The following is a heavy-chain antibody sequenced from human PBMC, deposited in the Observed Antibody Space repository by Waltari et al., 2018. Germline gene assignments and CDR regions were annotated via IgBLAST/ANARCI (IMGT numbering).Heavy chain of an antibody. D-gene: IGHD3-10*01. J-gene: IGHJ6*02. CDR3: ARDRDYYGSGSYYKRMDV. CDR1: VGSISSGSYY. Sequence: QVQLQESGPGLVKPSQTLSLTCTVSVGSISSGSYYWSWIRQPAGKGLDWIGYIYTSGSTNYNPSLKSRVTISVDTSKNQFSLKLSAVTAADTAVYYCARDRDYYGSGSYYKRMDVWGQGTTVTVSS. V-gene: IGHV4-61*09. CDR2: IYTSGST.